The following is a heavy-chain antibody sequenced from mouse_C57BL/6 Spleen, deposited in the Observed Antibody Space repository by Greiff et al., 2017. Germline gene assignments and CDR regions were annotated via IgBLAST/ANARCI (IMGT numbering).Heavy chain of an antibody. V-gene: IGHV1-53*01. CDR2: INPSNGGT. Sequence: QVQLQQPGTELVKPGASVKLSCKASGYTFTSYWMHWVKQRPGQGLEWIGNINPSNGGTNYNEKFKSKATLTVDKSSSTAYMQLSSLTSEDSAVYYCARCYYGSSLYYYVMDYWGQGTSVTVSS. CDR1: GYTFTSYW. J-gene: IGHJ4*01. D-gene: IGHD1-1*01. CDR3: ARCYYGSSLYYYVMDY.